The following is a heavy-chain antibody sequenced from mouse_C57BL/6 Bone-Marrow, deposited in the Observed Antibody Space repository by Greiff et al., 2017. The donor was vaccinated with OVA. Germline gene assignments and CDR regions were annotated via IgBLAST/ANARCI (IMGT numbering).Heavy chain of an antibody. Sequence: EVQLQQSGPELVKPGASVKISCKASGYSFTGYYMNWVKQSPEKSLEWIGEINPSTGGTTYNQKFKAKATLTVDKSSSTAYMQLKSLTSEDSAVYYCARRLYYYGSTWFAYWGQGTLVTVSA. CDR1: GYSFTGYY. CDR3: ARRLYYYGSTWFAY. D-gene: IGHD1-1*01. CDR2: INPSTGGT. J-gene: IGHJ3*01. V-gene: IGHV1-42*01.